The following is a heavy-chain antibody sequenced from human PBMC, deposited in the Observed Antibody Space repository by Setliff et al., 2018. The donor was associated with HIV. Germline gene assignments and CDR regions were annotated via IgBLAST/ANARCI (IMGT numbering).Heavy chain of an antibody. CDR1: GFTLRSYW. J-gene: IGHJ3*02. Sequence: PGGSLRLSCAASGFTLRSYWMSWVRQAPGKGLEWVARIKSKTNGGDGTADYATPVRGRFTISRDESRDTVYLQMNSLKTEDTAMYYCTTAPFTMIIVDINKGAFDIWGQGTMVTVSS. V-gene: IGHV3-15*01. CDR2: IKSKTNGGDGTA. D-gene: IGHD3-22*01. CDR3: TTAPFTMIIVDINKGAFDI.